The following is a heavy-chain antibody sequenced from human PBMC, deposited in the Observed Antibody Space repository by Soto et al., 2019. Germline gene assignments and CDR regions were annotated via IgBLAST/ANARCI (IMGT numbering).Heavy chain of an antibody. Sequence: TLSLTCTVSGGSISSYYWSWIRQPPGKGLEWIGYIYYSGSTNYNPSLKSRVTISVDTSKNQFSLKLSSVTAADTAVYYCATMGIAVAGTGGWFDPWGQGTLVTVSS. D-gene: IGHD6-19*01. CDR3: ATMGIAVAGTGGWFDP. CDR2: IYYSGST. J-gene: IGHJ5*02. CDR1: GGSISSYY. V-gene: IGHV4-59*01.